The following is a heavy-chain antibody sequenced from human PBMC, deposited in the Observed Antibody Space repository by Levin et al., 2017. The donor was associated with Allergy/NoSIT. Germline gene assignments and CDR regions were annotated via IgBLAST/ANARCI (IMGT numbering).Heavy chain of an antibody. CDR2: FYNSGSGST. V-gene: IGHV4-59*08. CDR3: ARRTDLDS. Sequence: SETLSLTCTVSGGSINNYYWNWIRQPPGKGLEWIGYFYNSGSGSTDYNPSLKSRVTISLDTSKNQFPLRLSSVTAADTAVYYSARRTDLDSWGQGTMVIVSS. CDR1: GGSINNYY. J-gene: IGHJ3*02.